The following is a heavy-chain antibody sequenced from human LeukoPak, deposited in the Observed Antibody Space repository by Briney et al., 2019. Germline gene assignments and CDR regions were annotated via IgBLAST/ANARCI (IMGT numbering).Heavy chain of an antibody. J-gene: IGHJ4*02. D-gene: IGHD6-13*01. CDR1: GGPISSSSYY. Sequence: PSETLSLTCTVSGGPISSSSYYWGWIRQPPGKGLEWIGSIYYSGSTYYNRSRKSQITKTVDTAKNQFSLKLSSVTAADTAVYYCARGSELAADLYWGQGTLVTVSS. V-gene: IGHV4-39*07. CDR3: ARGSELAADLY. CDR2: IYYSGST.